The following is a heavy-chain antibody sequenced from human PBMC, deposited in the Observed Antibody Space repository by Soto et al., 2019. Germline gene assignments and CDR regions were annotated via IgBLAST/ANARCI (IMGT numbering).Heavy chain of an antibody. D-gene: IGHD5-18*01. Sequence: VGSLRLSCAASGFTFSSYGMHWVRQAPGKGLGWVAVISYDGSNKYYADSVKGRFTISRDNSKNTLYLQMNSLRAEDTAVYYCAKDQDTAMAIDYWGQRTLVTVSS. J-gene: IGHJ4*02. V-gene: IGHV3-30*18. CDR3: AKDQDTAMAIDY. CDR2: ISYDGSNK. CDR1: GFTFSSYG.